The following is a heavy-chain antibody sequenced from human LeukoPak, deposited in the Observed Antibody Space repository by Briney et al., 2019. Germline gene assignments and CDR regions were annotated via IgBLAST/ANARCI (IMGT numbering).Heavy chain of an antibody. V-gene: IGHV4-61*02. D-gene: IGHD3-10*01. Sequence: SDTLSLTCTVSGGSISSSSYYWSWIRQPAGKGLEWIGRIYTSGSTNYNPSLKSRVTMSVDTSKNQFSLKLSSVTAADTAVYYCARAPRGTLNPLNWFDPWGQGTLVTVSS. CDR2: IYTSGST. CDR3: ARAPRGTLNPLNWFDP. CDR1: GGSISSSSYY. J-gene: IGHJ5*02.